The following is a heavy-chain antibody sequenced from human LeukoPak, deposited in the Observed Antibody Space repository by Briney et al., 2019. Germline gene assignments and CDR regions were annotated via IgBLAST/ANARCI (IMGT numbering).Heavy chain of an antibody. CDR1: GYTFTGYY. CDR2: INPNSGGT. J-gene: IGHJ4*02. CDR3: ARGGKDIVVVPPNY. V-gene: IGHV1-2*02. Sequence: ASVKVSCKASGYTFTGYYMHWVRQASGQGLEWMGWINPNSGGTNYAQKFQGRVTMTRDTSISTAYMELSRLRSDDTAVYYCARGGKDIVVVPPNYWGQGTLVTVSS. D-gene: IGHD2-2*01.